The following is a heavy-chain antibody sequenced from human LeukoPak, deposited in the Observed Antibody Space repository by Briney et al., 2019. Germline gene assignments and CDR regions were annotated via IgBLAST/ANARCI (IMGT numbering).Heavy chain of an antibody. CDR2: ISYDGSNK. V-gene: IGHV3-30*04. D-gene: IGHD5-12*01. J-gene: IGHJ4*02. Sequence: GRSLRLSCAASGFTFNSYAIHWVRQAPGKGLEWVAVISYDGSNKYYAESVKGLFTISRDNSKNTLYLQLNSLRPDDTAVYYCARDQLAYSGYDTLFDYWGQGTLVTVSS. CDR3: ARDQLAYSGYDTLFDY. CDR1: GFTFNSYA.